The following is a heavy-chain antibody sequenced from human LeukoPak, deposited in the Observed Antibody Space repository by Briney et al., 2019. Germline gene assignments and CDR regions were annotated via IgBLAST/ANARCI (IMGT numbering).Heavy chain of an antibody. Sequence: GSLRLSCAASGFTFSNYAMSWVRQPPGKGLEWIGSIYYSGSTYYNPSLKSRVTISVDTSKNQFSLKLSSVTAADTAVYYCARRNWELLGFDYWGQGTLVTVSS. CDR3: ARRNWELLGFDY. D-gene: IGHD1-26*01. V-gene: IGHV4-39*01. J-gene: IGHJ4*02. CDR2: IYYSGST. CDR1: GFTFSNYA.